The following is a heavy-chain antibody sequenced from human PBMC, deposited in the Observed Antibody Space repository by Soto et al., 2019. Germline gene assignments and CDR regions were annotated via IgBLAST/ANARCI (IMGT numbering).Heavy chain of an antibody. CDR3: ARVGRLHYFDY. J-gene: IGHJ4*02. CDR2: ISYDGSNK. Sequence: QVQLVESGGGVVQPGRSLRLSCAASGFTFSSYAMHWVRQAPGKGLEWVAVISYDGSNKYYADSVKGRFTISRDNSKNTLSLQMNSLRAEDTAVYYCARVGRLHYFDYWGQGTLVTVYS. CDR1: GFTFSSYA. V-gene: IGHV3-30-3*01. D-gene: IGHD4-17*01.